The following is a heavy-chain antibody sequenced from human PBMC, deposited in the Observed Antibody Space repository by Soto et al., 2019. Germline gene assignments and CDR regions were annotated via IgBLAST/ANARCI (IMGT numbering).Heavy chain of an antibody. Sequence: VASVKVSCKASRYTFTSYDINWVRQATGQGLEWMGWMNPNSGNTGYAQKFQGRVTMTRNTSISTAYMELSSLRSEDTAVYYCARGFYVFWSDYYMACYYCGMDFWGQGTTVTVSS. V-gene: IGHV1-8*01. CDR2: MNPNSGNT. CDR1: RYTFTSYD. D-gene: IGHD3-3*01. J-gene: IGHJ6*02. CDR3: ARGFYVFWSDYYMACYYCGMDF.